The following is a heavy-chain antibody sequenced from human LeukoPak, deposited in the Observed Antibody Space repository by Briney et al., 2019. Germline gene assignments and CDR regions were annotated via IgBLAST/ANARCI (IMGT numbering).Heavy chain of an antibody. CDR2: INHSGST. V-gene: IGHV4-34*01. CDR1: SGSFSGYY. D-gene: IGHD3-22*01. Sequence: SETLSLTCAVYSGSFSGYYWSWIRQPPGKGLEWIGEINHSGSTNYNPSLKSRVTISVDTSKKQFSLKLSSVTAADTAAYYCVTYYFDSSGPKKNYWGQGTLVTVSS. CDR3: VTYYFDSSGPKKNY. J-gene: IGHJ4*02.